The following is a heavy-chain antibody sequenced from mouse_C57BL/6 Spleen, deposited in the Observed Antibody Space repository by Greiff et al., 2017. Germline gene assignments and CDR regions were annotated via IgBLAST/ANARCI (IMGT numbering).Heavy chain of an antibody. CDR2: INYDGSST. Sequence: EVKLVESEGGLVQPGSSMKLSCTASGFTFSDYYMAWVRQVPEKGLEWVANINYDGSSTYYLDSLKSRFIISRDNAKNILYLQMSSLKSEDTATYYCARYSNYVGVDYWCQGTSVTVSS. V-gene: IGHV5-16*01. CDR1: GFTFSDYY. D-gene: IGHD2-5*01. J-gene: IGHJ4*01. CDR3: ARYSNYVGVDY.